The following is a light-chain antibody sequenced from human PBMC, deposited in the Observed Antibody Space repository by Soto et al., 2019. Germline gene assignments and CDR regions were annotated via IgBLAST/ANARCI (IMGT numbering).Light chain of an antibody. CDR2: GNN. CDR3: QSYDSRLSGLRV. CDR1: SSNIGAGYD. V-gene: IGLV1-40*01. Sequence: QSVLTQPPSVSGAPGQRVTISCTGSSSNIGAGYDVHWYQQLPGTAPKLLIYGNNNRPSGVPDRFSGSKSGTSASLAITGFQAEDEADYYCQSYDSRLSGLRVSGTGTKLTVL. J-gene: IGLJ1*01.